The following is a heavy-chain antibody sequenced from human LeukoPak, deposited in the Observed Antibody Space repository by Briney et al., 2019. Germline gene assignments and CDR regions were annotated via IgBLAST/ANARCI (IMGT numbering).Heavy chain of an antibody. J-gene: IGHJ4*02. CDR3: AKDPPPWFGELLSYYFDY. CDR2: ISYDGSNK. D-gene: IGHD3-10*01. CDR1: GFTFTTYW. V-gene: IGHV3-30*18. Sequence: GESLRLSCAASGFTFTTYWLGWVRQPPGKGLEWVAVISYDGSNKYYADSVKGRFTISRDNSKNTLYLQMNSLRAEDTAVYYCAKDPPPWFGELLSYYFDYWGQGTLVTVSS.